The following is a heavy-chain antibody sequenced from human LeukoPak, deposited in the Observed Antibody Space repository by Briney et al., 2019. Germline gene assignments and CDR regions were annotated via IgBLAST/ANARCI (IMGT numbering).Heavy chain of an antibody. CDR2: IWSDGNNK. CDR3: VKERGPFDAFDI. Sequence: PGGSLRLSCAATGLTFSTYGMHWVRQAPGKGLEWVAVIWSDGNNKFYADSVKGRFTFSRDNSRNTLSLQMNSLRAEDTAVYYCVKERGPFDAFDIWGQGTMVTVSS. J-gene: IGHJ3*02. CDR1: GLTFSTYG. V-gene: IGHV3-33*06.